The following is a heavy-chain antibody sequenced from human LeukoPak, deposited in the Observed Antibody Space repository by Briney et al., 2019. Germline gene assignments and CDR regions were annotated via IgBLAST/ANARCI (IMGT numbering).Heavy chain of an antibody. Sequence: PGGSLRLSCVASGFTFYSYAMNWVRQAPGKGLEWVSGITNSGDNTYYADSVKGRFTISRDNSKNTLYLQMNSLRAEDTAVYYCAKSAIAVAGFGPNAFDIWGQGTMVTVSS. CDR2: ITNSGDNT. CDR3: AKSAIAVAGFGPNAFDI. J-gene: IGHJ3*02. D-gene: IGHD6-19*01. V-gene: IGHV3-23*01. CDR1: GFTFYSYA.